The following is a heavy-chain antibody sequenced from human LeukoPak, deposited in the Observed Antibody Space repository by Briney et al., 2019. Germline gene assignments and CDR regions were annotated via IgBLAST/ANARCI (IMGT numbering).Heavy chain of an antibody. CDR1: GFTFDDYA. V-gene: IGHV3-9*01. CDR3: AKDRGDYDSSGYVTFDY. CDR2: ISWNSGSI. D-gene: IGHD3-22*01. J-gene: IGHJ4*02. Sequence: SLRLSCAASGFTFDDYAMHWVRQAPGKGLEWVSGISWNSGSIGYADSVKGRFTISRDNAKNSLYLQMNSLRAEDTALYYCAKDRGDYDSSGYVTFDYWGQGTLVAVSS.